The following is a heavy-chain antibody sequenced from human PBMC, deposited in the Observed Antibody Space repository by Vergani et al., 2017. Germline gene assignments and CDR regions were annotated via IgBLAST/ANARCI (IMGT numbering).Heavy chain of an antibody. CDR2: IYYSGST. J-gene: IGHJ3*02. Sequence: VQLLESGGGLVQPGGSLRLSCAASGFTFSSYAMSWVRQAPGTGLEWIGSIYYSGSTYYNPSLKSRVTISVDTSKNQFSLKLSSVTAADTAVYYCARQRRPITMIVVPRHPNAFDIWGQGTMVTVSS. CDR3: ARQRRPITMIVVPRHPNAFDI. CDR1: GFTFSSYA. V-gene: IGHV4-39*01. D-gene: IGHD3-22*01.